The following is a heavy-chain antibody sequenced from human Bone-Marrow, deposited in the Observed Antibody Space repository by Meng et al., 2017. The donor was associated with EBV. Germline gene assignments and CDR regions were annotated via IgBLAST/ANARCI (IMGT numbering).Heavy chain of an antibody. D-gene: IGHD3-10*01. J-gene: IGHJ4*02. Sequence: QVKLVRSAAEVKKPGSSVKVSCKTSGGPFRNYAISWVRQAPGQGLEWLGGFLPTLGAPNYAQKFHGRVSITADESTSTHYMDLSSLRSEDTAMYYCASESGRGYTPDYWGQGTLVTVSS. CDR2: FLPTLGAP. CDR1: GGPFRNYA. CDR3: ASESGRGYTPDY. V-gene: IGHV1-69*01.